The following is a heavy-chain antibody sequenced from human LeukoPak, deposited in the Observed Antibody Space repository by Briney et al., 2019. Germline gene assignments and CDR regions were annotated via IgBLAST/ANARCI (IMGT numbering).Heavy chain of an antibody. J-gene: IGHJ4*02. CDR2: INHSGST. D-gene: IGHD2-2*02. V-gene: IGHV4-34*01. Sequence: SETLSLTCTVSGGSISSYYWSWIRQPPGKGLEWIGEINHSGSTNYNPSLKSRVTISLDTPKNQFSLKLSSVTAADTAVYYCAREGYCSSTSCYNFNYWGQGTLVTVSS. CDR3: AREGYCSSTSCYNFNY. CDR1: GGSISSYY.